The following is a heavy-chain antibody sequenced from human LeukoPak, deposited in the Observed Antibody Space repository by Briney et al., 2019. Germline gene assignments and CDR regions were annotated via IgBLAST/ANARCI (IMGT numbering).Heavy chain of an antibody. V-gene: IGHV3-30*18. Sequence: PGGSQRLSCAASGFTFSSYGMHWVRQAPGKGLEWVAVISYDGSNKYYADSVKGRFTISRDNSKNTLYLQMNSLRAEDTAVYYCAKDDYGGGFDYWGQGTLVTVSS. CDR2: ISYDGSNK. CDR1: GFTFSSYG. D-gene: IGHD4-17*01. CDR3: AKDDYGGGFDY. J-gene: IGHJ4*02.